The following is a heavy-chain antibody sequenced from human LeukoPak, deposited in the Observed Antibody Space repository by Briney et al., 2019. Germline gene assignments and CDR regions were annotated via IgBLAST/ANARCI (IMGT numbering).Heavy chain of an antibody. V-gene: IGHV4-59*01. CDR2: IYYSGST. J-gene: IGHJ4*02. D-gene: IGHD6-19*01. Sequence: PSETLSLTCTVSGGSISSYYWSWIRQPPGKGLEWIGYIYYSGSTNYNPSLKSRVTISVDTSKNQFSLKLSSVTAADTAVYYCARRLQSSGWPTHFDYWGQGALVTVSS. CDR3: ARRLQSSGWPTHFDY. CDR1: GGSISSYY.